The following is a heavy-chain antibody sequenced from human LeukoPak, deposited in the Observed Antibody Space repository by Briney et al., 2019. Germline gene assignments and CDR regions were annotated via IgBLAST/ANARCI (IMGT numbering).Heavy chain of an antibody. Sequence: GGSLRLSCAASGFTFSTYTFNWVRQAPGEGLEWVSYISSSGNTFYADSVKGRFTISRDNAKNSLYLQMNSLRAEDTAVYYCARDMFCSGGSCYEDYWGQGTLVTVSS. CDR1: GFTFSTYT. CDR2: ISSSGNT. J-gene: IGHJ4*02. V-gene: IGHV3-21*05. CDR3: ARDMFCSGGSCYEDY. D-gene: IGHD2-15*01.